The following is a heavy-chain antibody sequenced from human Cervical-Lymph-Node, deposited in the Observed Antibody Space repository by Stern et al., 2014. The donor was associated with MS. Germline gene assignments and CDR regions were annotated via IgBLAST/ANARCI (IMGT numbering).Heavy chain of an antibody. J-gene: IGHJ4*02. CDR2: IWYDGSNK. D-gene: IGHD6-19*01. Sequence: QVQLVESGGGVVQPGRSLRLSCAASGFTFSSYGMHWVRQAPGKGLEWVAVIWYDGSNKYYADSVKGRFTISRDNSKNTLYLQMNSLRAEDTAVYYCARVSISSGWYSFDYWGQGTLVTVSS. CDR3: ARVSISSGWYSFDY. V-gene: IGHV3-33*01. CDR1: GFTFSSYG.